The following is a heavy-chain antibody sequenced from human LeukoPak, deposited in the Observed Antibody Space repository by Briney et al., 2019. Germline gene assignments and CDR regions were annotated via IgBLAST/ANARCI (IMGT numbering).Heavy chain of an antibody. CDR3: ARVSRGGLRYFDWLLWYFDL. V-gene: IGHV4-59*01. CDR2: IYYSGST. J-gene: IGHJ2*01. Sequence: PSETLSLTCTVSGGSISSYYWSWIRQPPGKGLEWIGYIYYSGSTNYNPSLKSRVTISVDTFKNQFSLKLSSVTAADTAVYYCARVSRGGLRYFDWLLWYFDLWGRGTLVTVSS. D-gene: IGHD3-9*01. CDR1: GGSISSYY.